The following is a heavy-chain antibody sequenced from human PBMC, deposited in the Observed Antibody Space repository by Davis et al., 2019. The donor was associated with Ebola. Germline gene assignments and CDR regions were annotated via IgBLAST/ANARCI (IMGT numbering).Heavy chain of an antibody. J-gene: IGHJ5*02. Sequence: MPGGSLRLSCTVSGGSISSYYWSWIRQPPGKGLEWIGYIYYSGSTNYNPSLKSRVTISVDTSKNQFSLKLSSVTAADTAVYYCARRIAARPFGDWFDPWGQGTLVTVSS. CDR2: IYYSGST. CDR3: ARRIAARPFGDWFDP. CDR1: GGSISSYY. D-gene: IGHD6-6*01. V-gene: IGHV4-59*08.